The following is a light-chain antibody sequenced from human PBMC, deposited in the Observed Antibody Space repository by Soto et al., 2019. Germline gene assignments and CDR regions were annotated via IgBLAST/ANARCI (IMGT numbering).Light chain of an antibody. V-gene: IGKV1-39*01. J-gene: IGKJ4*01. CDR2: AAS. CDR3: QQNYSTPIT. Sequence: DIPMTQSPSSLSASVGDRVTITCRASQSISSYLNWYQQKPGQAPKRLIYAASSLQSGVPSRFSGSGSGTDFNLTISSLQTEDFATYYCQQNYSTPITFGGGTKVE. CDR1: QSISSY.